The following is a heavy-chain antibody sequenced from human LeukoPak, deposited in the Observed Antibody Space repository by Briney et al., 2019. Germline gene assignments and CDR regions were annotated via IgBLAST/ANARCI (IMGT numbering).Heavy chain of an antibody. V-gene: IGHV3-23*01. J-gene: IGHJ6*03. CDR2: ISGSGGST. CDR1: GFTVSSNY. D-gene: IGHD2-15*01. CDR3: ANSYSPWSNYYYYYYMDV. Sequence: PGGSLRLSCAASGFTVSSNYMSWVRQAPGKGLELVSAISGSGGSTYYADSVKGRFTISRDNSKNPLYLQMNSLRAEDTAVYYCANSYSPWSNYYYYYYMDVWGKGTTVTVSS.